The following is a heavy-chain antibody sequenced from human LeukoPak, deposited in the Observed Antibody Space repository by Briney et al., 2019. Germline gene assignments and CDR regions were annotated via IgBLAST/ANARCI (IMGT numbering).Heavy chain of an antibody. CDR2: ISSSSSYI. CDR3: ARDYHCSGGSCYSTRKNWFDP. Sequence: PGGSLRLSCAASGFTFGSYSMNWVRQAPGKGLEWVSSISSSSSYIYYADSVKGRFTISRDNAKNSLYLQMNSLRAEDTAVYYCARDYHCSGGSCYSTRKNWFDPWGQGTLVTVSS. V-gene: IGHV3-21*01. CDR1: GFTFGSYS. D-gene: IGHD2-15*01. J-gene: IGHJ5*02.